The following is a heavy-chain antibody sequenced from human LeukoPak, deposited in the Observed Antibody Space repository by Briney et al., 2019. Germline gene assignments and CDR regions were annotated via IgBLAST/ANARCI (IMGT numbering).Heavy chain of an antibody. Sequence: GASLRLSCAASGFTFKEYGMSWVRQAPGKGLEWVSTINENARNTHYADSVQGRFTISRGNSKNTLLLQMNSLRADDTALYYCTKGDGGWYPIDYWGQGTLVIVSS. CDR3: TKGDGGWYPIDY. J-gene: IGHJ4*02. CDR2: INENARNT. CDR1: GFTFKEYG. V-gene: IGHV3-23*01. D-gene: IGHD6-19*01.